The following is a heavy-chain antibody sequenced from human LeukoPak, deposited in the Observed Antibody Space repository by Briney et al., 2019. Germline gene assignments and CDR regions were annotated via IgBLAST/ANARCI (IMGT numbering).Heavy chain of an antibody. CDR1: GGSFSGYY. D-gene: IGHD3-3*01. V-gene: IGHV4-34*01. CDR2: INHSGST. CDR3: ARVRFYDFWSGYPSDAFDI. Sequence: ASETLSLTCAVYGGSFSGYYWSWIRQPPGKGLEWSGEINHSGSTNYNPSLKSRVTISVDTSKNQFSLELSSVTAADTAVYYCARVRFYDFWSGYPSDAFDIWGQGTMVTVSS. J-gene: IGHJ3*02.